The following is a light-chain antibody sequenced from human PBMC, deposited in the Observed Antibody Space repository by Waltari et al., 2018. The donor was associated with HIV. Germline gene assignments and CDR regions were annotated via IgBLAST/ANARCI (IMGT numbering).Light chain of an antibody. Sequence: ELVLTQSPATLSLSPGARATLSCRASQSVSSYLAWYQQKPGQAPRPLIYDASNSATGIPARFSGSGSGTDFTLTISSLEPEDFAVYFCQQRSNWPLTFGGGTKVEIK. CDR3: QQRSNWPLT. J-gene: IGKJ4*01. CDR1: QSVSSY. CDR2: DAS. V-gene: IGKV3-11*01.